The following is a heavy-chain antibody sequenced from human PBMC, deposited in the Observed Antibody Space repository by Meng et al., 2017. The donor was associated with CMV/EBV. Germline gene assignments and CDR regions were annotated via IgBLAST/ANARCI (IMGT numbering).Heavy chain of an antibody. D-gene: IGHD3-16*01. CDR1: GFTFSDDY. J-gene: IGHJ1*01. CDR3: ARVKGAREYFQH. Sequence: CAASGFTFSDDYMSWISQAPGKGLEWVSYIGSSGTTIYYADSVKGRFTISRDNAKNSLYLQMNSLRAEDTAVYYCARVKGAREYFQHWGQGTLVTVSS. CDR2: IGSSGTTI. V-gene: IGHV3-11*01.